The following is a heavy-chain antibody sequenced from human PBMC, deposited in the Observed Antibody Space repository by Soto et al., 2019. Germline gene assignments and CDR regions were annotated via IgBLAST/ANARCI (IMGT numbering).Heavy chain of an antibody. J-gene: IGHJ6*01. Sequence: QVQLVQSGAEVKKPGSSVKVSCKASGGTFSSYAISWVRQAPGQGLEWMGGIIPISETTNYAQKFQGRFRITADDSKSTAYMELSSLRSEDTAVYYCARSQGSSTSLEIYYYYYYGMDVWGQGTTVTVSS. CDR1: GGTFSSYA. V-gene: IGHV1-69*01. D-gene: IGHD2-2*01. CDR2: IIPISETT. CDR3: ARSQGSSTSLEIYYYYYYGMDV.